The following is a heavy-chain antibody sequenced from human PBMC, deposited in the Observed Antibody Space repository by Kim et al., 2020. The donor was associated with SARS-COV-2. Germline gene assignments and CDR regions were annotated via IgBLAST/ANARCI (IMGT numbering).Heavy chain of an antibody. Sequence: GGSLRLSCAASGFTFSSYSMNWVRQAPGKGLEWVSSISSSSSYIYYADSVKGRFTISRDNAKNSLYLQMNSLRAEDTAVYYCAREVTGSIKSLYYFDYWGQGTLVTVSS. CDR3: AREVTGSIKSLYYFDY. V-gene: IGHV3-21*01. CDR1: GFTFSSYS. J-gene: IGHJ4*02. CDR2: ISSSSSYI. D-gene: IGHD1-7*01.